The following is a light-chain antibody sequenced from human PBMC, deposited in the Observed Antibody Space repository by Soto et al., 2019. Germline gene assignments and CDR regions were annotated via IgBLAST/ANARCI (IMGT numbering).Light chain of an antibody. Sequence: QSALTQPASVSGSTGQSITISCTGTSSDVGGYNYVSWYQQHPGKAPKLMIYEVSNRPSGVSNRFSGSKSGNTASLTISGLQAEDEADYYCTSYTTSSTHWVFGGGTKLTGL. CDR1: SSDVGGYNY. J-gene: IGLJ3*02. CDR2: EVS. V-gene: IGLV2-14*01. CDR3: TSYTTSSTHWV.